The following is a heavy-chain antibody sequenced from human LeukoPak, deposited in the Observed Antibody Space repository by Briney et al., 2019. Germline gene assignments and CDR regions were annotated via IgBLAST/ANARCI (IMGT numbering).Heavy chain of an antibody. CDR1: GGSFSGNY. Sequence: PSETLSLTCAVYGGSFSGNYWTLIRQTPGRGLEWIGESSPTGDITGYNPSLKGRATISVDSSKKQFSLKLTAVTAADTGVYYCARVPDFIARPCDSWGPGPLVTVSS. V-gene: IGHV4-34*01. D-gene: IGHD2-21*01. CDR3: ARVPDFIARPCDS. CDR2: SSPTGDIT. J-gene: IGHJ4*02.